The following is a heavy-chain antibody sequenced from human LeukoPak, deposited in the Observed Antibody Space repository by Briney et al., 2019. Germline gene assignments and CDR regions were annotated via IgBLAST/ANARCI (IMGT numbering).Heavy chain of an antibody. J-gene: IGHJ4*02. CDR1: GLTFSSYG. Sequence: GGSLSLSCEASGLTFSSYGMSWVRQAPGKGLQWVSAITGDGTTTYYPDSGKGRFTISRENSKMMLYRQMGRVRAEDTAVYYCAKTQGYFDFWGQGTMVPVSS. CDR3: AKTQGYFDF. CDR2: ITGDGTTT. V-gene: IGHV3-23*01.